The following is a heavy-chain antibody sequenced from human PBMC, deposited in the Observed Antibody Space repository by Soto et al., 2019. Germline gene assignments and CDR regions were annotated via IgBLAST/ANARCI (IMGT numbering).Heavy chain of an antibody. D-gene: IGHD3-10*01. CDR2: ISKSGDST. CDR3: AKGSFGFDY. CDR1: GVTFTSYA. J-gene: IGHJ4*02. V-gene: IGHV3-23*01. Sequence: GGSLRLSCAASGVTFTSYAMTWVRQVPGEGLQWVSSISKSGDSTYYADSVKGRFTTSRDNSKNTLYLQMNSLRAEDTAIYYCAKGSFGFDYWGQGTLVTVAS.